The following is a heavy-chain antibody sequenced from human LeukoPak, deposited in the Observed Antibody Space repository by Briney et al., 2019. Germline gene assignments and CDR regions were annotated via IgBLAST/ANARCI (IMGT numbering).Heavy chain of an antibody. CDR3: ARCGYYDSSGYYPLYFDY. CDR2: ISSSGSTI. D-gene: IGHD3-22*01. Sequence: PGGSLRLSCAASGFTFSSYEMNWVRQAPGKGLEWVSYISSSGSTIYYADSVKGRFTISRDNAKNSLYLHMNSLRAEDTAVYYCARCGYYDSSGYYPLYFDYWGQGTLVTVSS. CDR1: GFTFSSYE. V-gene: IGHV3-48*03. J-gene: IGHJ4*02.